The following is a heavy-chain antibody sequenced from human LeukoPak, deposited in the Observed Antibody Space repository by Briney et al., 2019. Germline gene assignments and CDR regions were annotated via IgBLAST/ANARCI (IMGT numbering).Heavy chain of an antibody. D-gene: IGHD3-16*01. J-gene: IGHJ4*02. V-gene: IGHV3-23*01. CDR2: ISGSGGST. CDR3: AKLSALVRGSYFDY. Sequence: GGSLRLSCAASGFTFSSYAMSWVRQAPGKGLEWGSAISGSGGSTYYADSVKGRFTISRDNSKNTLYLQMNNLRAEDTAVYYCAKLSALVRGSYFDYWGQGTLVTVSS. CDR1: GFTFSSYA.